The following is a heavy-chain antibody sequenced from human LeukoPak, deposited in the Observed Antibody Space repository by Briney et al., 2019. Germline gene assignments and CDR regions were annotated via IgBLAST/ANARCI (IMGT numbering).Heavy chain of an antibody. CDR3: ARGIAAAGHLDY. J-gene: IGHJ4*02. CDR2: IWYDGSNK. CDR1: GFTFSSYG. D-gene: IGHD6-13*01. V-gene: IGHV3-33*01. Sequence: GGSLRLSCAASGFTFSSYGMHWVRQAPGKGLEWVAVIWYDGSNKYHADSVKGRFTISRDNSKNTLYLQMNSLRAEDTAVYYCARGIAAAGHLDYWGQGTLVTVSS.